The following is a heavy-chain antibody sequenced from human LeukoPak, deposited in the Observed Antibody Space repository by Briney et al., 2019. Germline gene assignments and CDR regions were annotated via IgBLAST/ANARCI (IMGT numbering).Heavy chain of an antibody. CDR2: IYYSGST. J-gene: IGHJ4*02. V-gene: IGHV4-59*01. CDR3: ARDVHRNWGGVFDY. D-gene: IGHD7-27*01. Sequence: SETLSLTCTVSGGSISSYYWSWIRQPPGKGLEWIGYIYYSGSTNYNPSLKSRVTISVDTSKNQFSLKLSSVTAADTAVYYCARDVHRNWGGVFDYWGQGTLVTVSS. CDR1: GGSISSYY.